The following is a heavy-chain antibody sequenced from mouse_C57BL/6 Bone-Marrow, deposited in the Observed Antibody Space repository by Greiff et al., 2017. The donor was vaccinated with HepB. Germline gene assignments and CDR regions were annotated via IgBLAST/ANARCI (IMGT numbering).Heavy chain of an antibody. D-gene: IGHD1-1*01. CDR3: ARDDVTTGDAMDY. CDR1: GYSITSGYY. CDR2: ISYDGSN. Sequence: DVKLQESGPGLVKPSQSLSLTCSVTGYSITSGYYWNWIRQFPGNKLEWMGYISYDGSNNYNPSLKNRISITRDKSKNQFFLKLNSVTTEDTATYYCARDDVTTGDAMDYWGQGTSVTVSS. J-gene: IGHJ4*01. V-gene: IGHV3-6*01.